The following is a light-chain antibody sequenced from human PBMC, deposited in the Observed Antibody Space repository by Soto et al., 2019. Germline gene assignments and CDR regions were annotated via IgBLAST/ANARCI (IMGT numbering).Light chain of an antibody. V-gene: IGKV3-20*01. CDR2: GAS. Sequence: ETVLTQSPGTLSLSPGERATLSFSASQSVSSNYLAWYQQKPGQAPRLLIYGASSRATGIPDRFSGSGSGTDFTLTISRLEPEDFAVYYCQQYGNSPPETFGQGTRLEIK. CDR1: QSVSSNY. J-gene: IGKJ5*01. CDR3: QQYGNSPPET.